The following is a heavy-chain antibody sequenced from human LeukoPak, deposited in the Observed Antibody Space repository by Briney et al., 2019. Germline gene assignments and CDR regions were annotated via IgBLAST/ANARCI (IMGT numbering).Heavy chain of an antibody. CDR1: GGSISSYY. Sequence: SETLSLTCTVSGGSISSYYWSWIRQPAGKGLEWIGRIYTSGSTNYNPSLKSRVTMSVDTSENQFSLRLSSVTAADTAVYYCARYYYDSSGYQYNWFDPWAREPWSPSPQ. CDR2: IYTSGST. J-gene: IGHJ5*02. D-gene: IGHD3-22*01. V-gene: IGHV4-4*07. CDR3: ARYYYDSSGYQYNWFDP.